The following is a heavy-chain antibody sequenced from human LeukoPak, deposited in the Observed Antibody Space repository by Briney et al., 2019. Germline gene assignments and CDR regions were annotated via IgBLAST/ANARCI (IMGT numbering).Heavy chain of an antibody. CDR2: ISGSGDST. Sequence: PGGSLRLSCAASGYTFSSYAMSWVRRAPGRGLECVSAISGSGDSTYYGDSVKGRFTISRDNSKNTLHLQMNSLRAEDTAVYYCAKTRPLDSSSWSHGDYWGQGNLVTVSS. CDR3: AKTRPLDSSSWSHGDY. CDR1: GYTFSSYA. J-gene: IGHJ4*02. D-gene: IGHD6-13*01. V-gene: IGHV3-23*01.